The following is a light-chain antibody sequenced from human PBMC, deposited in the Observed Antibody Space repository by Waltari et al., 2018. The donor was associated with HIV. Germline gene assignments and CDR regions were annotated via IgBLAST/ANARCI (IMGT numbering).Light chain of an antibody. V-gene: IGLV3-25*03. CDR1: ALPKKY. CDR2: KDN. CDR3: QSADSSGTYVV. J-gene: IGLJ2*01. Sequence: SYELTQPPSVSVSPGQTARITCSGDALPKKYAYWYQQKPGQAPVVVIYKDNERPSGIPERFSGSSSGTTATLTSSGVQAEDEADYYCQSADSSGTYVVFGGGTKLTVL.